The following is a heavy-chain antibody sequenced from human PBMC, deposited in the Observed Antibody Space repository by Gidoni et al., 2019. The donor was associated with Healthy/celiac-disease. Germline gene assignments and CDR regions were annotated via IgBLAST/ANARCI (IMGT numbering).Heavy chain of an antibody. V-gene: IGHV3-23*01. CDR3: AKGATIMGWFDP. D-gene: IGHD5-12*01. Sequence: EVQLLEYGGGLVQPGGSLRLSCAASGLPFSRYAMSWVHPAPGKGLEWVSAISGSGGSTYYADSVKGRFTISRDNSKNTLYLKMNSLRAEDTAVYNCAKGATIMGWFDPWGQGTLVTVSS. CDR1: GLPFSRYA. CDR2: ISGSGGST. J-gene: IGHJ5*02.